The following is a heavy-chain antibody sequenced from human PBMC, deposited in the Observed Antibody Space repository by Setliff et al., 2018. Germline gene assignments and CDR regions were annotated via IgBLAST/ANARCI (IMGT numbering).Heavy chain of an antibody. Sequence: SVKVSCKASGGTFSSYAISWVRQAPGQGLEWMGGIIPILGIANYAQKFQSRVTITADESTSTAYMELSSLRSEDTAVYYCAKKASPYGSGSYYNEVWPPFDPWGQGTLVTVSS. CDR3: AKKASPYGSGSYYNEVWPPFDP. CDR1: GGTFSSYA. CDR2: IIPILGIA. J-gene: IGHJ5*02. D-gene: IGHD3-10*01. V-gene: IGHV1-69*10.